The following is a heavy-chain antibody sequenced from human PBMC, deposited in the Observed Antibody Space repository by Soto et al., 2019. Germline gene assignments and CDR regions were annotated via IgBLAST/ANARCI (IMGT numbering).Heavy chain of an antibody. CDR3: AHRSSLTLVGVSGYIFDY. CDR1: GFSLSTSGEG. CDR2: IYWNDDK. J-gene: IGHJ4*02. D-gene: IGHD3-22*01. Sequence: QITLKESGPTLVRPTQTLTVTCTFSGFSLSTSGEGVAWIRQPPGKALEWLALIYWNDDKRYSPSLKPRLSIANDTPKNQGVLTVADMDPADTATYFCAHRSSLTLVGVSGYIFDYWGQGTLVTVSS. V-gene: IGHV2-5*01.